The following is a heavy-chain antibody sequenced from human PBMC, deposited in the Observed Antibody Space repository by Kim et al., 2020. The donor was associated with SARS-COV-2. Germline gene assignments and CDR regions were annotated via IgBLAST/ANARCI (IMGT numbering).Heavy chain of an antibody. Sequence: GESLKISCKGSGYSFNYYWIGWVRQMPGKGLEWMGIIYPGDSDTRYSPSFQGQVTISVDKSMSTAYLQWSSLKASDTAMYNCVRQDGSGDYYFDYWGQGTLVTVSS. CDR2: IYPGDSDT. V-gene: IGHV5-51*01. CDR3: VRQDGSGDYYFDY. CDR1: GYSFNYYW. D-gene: IGHD3-10*01. J-gene: IGHJ4*02.